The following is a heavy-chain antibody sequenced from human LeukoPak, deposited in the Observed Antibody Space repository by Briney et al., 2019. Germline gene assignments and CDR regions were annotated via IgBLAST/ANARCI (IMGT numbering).Heavy chain of an antibody. CDR2: IYYSGST. CDR1: GGSISSSSYY. CDR3: ARVGSRAYYYYMDV. V-gene: IGHV4-39*07. D-gene: IGHD3-16*01. J-gene: IGHJ6*03. Sequence: SETLSLTCTVSGGSISSSSYYWGWIRQPPGKGLEWIGSIYYSGSTYYNPSLKSRVTISVDTSKNQFSLKLTSVTPADTAVYYCARVGSRAYYYYMDVWGKGTTVTISS.